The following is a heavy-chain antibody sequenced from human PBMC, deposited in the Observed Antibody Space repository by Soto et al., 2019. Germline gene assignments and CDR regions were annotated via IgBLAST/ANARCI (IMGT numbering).Heavy chain of an antibody. J-gene: IGHJ4*02. V-gene: IGHV4-31*03. CDR3: ASYHGSPIAAAAFDY. Sequence: ASATLSPTCTVSCGSISSGGYYWSRVPQQPGKGLEWIGYIYYSGSTYYNPSLKSRVTISVDTSKNQFSLKLSSVTAADTAVYYCASYHGSPIAAAAFDYWGQGTLV. CDR2: IYYSGST. CDR1: CGSISSGGYY. D-gene: IGHD6-13*01.